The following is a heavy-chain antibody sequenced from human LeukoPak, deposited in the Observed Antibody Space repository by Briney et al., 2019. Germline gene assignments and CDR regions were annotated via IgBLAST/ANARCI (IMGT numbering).Heavy chain of an antibody. V-gene: IGHV1-18*01. D-gene: IGHD4-17*01. J-gene: IGHJ4*02. CDR3: VRGDDYGDYLFDY. CDR2: ISVNSDYI. CDR1: GYTFFSFG. Sequence: GASVKVSCTASGYTFFSFGISWVRQAPGQGLEWMGWISVNSDYINYAQKVQGRVTMTTDTSTSTANMELRSLRSDDTAVYYCVRGDDYGDYLFDYWGQGTLVTVSS.